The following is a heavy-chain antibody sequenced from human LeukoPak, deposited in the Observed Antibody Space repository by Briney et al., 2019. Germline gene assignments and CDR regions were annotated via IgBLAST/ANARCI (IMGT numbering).Heavy chain of an antibody. CDR3: ARAEKQLVDY. CDR2: INPNSGGT. Sequence: WMGWINPNSGGTSYAQKFQGRVTMTRDTSISTAYMELSRLRSDDTAVYYCARAEKQLVDYWGQGTLVTVSS. J-gene: IGHJ4*02. D-gene: IGHD6-6*01. V-gene: IGHV1-2*02.